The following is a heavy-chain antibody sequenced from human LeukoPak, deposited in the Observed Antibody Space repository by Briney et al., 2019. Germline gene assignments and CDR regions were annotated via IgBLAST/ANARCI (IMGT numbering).Heavy chain of an antibody. Sequence: SGTLPLTCAVSGGSISSSSWWSWVRQPPGKGLEWIGEIYHSGSTNYNPSLKSRVTISVDKSKNQFSLKLSFVTAADTAVYYCATLHFSSSWYPNWFDPWGQGTLVTVSS. CDR1: GGSISSSSW. V-gene: IGHV4-4*02. D-gene: IGHD6-13*01. CDR3: ATLHFSSSWYPNWFDP. CDR2: IYHSGST. J-gene: IGHJ5*02.